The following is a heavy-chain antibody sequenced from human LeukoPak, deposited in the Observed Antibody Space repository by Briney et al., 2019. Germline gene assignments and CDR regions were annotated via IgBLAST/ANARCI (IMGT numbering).Heavy chain of an antibody. D-gene: IGHD6-25*01. V-gene: IGHV4-4*07. Sequence: SETLSLTCTVSGGSISSYYWSWIRQPAGKGLEWIGRIYTSESTNYNPSLKSRVTMSVDTSKNQFSLWLSSVTAADTAVYYCARMRLSSYWYFDLWGRGTLVTVSS. CDR1: GGSISSYY. CDR3: ARMRLSSYWYFDL. CDR2: IYTSEST. J-gene: IGHJ2*01.